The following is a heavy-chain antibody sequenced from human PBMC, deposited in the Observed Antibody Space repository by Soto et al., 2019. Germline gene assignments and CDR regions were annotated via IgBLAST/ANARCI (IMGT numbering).Heavy chain of an antibody. CDR3: ARHAPYYDFWSGYSGRFDP. V-gene: IGHV4-39*01. Sequence: SETLSLTCTVSGGSISSSSYYWGWIRQPPGKGLEWIGSIYYSGITYYNPSLKSRVTISVDTSKNQFSLKLSSVTAADTAVYYCARHAPYYDFWSGYSGRFDPWGQGTLVTVSS. D-gene: IGHD3-3*01. J-gene: IGHJ5*02. CDR2: IYYSGIT. CDR1: GGSISSSSYY.